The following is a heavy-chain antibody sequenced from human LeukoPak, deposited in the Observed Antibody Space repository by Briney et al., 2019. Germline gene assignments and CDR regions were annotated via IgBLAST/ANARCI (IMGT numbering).Heavy chain of an antibody. CDR3: AKFSGSSGLDY. Sequence: GGSLRLSCAASGFTFSSYAMSWVRQAPGKGLEWVSAITGSGGSTYYADSVKGRFTISRDNSKNTLYLQTNSLRAEDTAVYYCAKFSGSSGLDYWGQGTLVTVSS. V-gene: IGHV3-23*01. J-gene: IGHJ4*02. CDR1: GFTFSSYA. D-gene: IGHD6-19*01. CDR2: ITGSGGST.